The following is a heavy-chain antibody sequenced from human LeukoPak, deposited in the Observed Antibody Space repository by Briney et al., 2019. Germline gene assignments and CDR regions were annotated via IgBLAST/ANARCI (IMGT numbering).Heavy chain of an antibody. CDR3: ARQNLYYDFWSGYSRDYYYMDV. V-gene: IGHV3-7*01. D-gene: IGHD3-3*01. Sequence: GGSLRLSCEASGFIFIHFWMSWVRQAPGKGLEWVASIRQDGSERYYVDFVKGRFNISRDNAKNSLYLQVNSLRVEDTAIYYCARQNLYYDFWSGYSRDYYYMDVWGKGTTVTVSS. CDR1: GFIFIHFW. J-gene: IGHJ6*03. CDR2: IRQDGSER.